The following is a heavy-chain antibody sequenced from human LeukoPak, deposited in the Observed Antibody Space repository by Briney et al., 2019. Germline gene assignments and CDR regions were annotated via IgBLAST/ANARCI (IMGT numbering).Heavy chain of an antibody. CDR2: IRSKAYGGTT. CDR1: GFTFGDYA. J-gene: IGHJ5*02. V-gene: IGHV3-49*03. CDR3: TRDSPRTSCYIGFDP. D-gene: IGHD2-2*02. Sequence: GGSLRLSCTASGFTFGDYAMSWFRQAPGKGLEWVCFIRSKAYGGTTEYAASVKGRFTISRDDSKSIAYLQMNSLKTEDTAVYYCTRDSPRTSCYIGFDPLGQGTLVTVSS.